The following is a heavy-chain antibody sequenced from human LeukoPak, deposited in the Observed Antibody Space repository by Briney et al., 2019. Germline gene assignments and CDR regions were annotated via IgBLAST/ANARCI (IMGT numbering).Heavy chain of an antibody. J-gene: IGHJ4*02. CDR2: ISYDGSNK. V-gene: IGHV3-30-3*01. D-gene: IGHD2-8*02. Sequence: PGRSLRLSCAASGFTFSSYAMHWVRQAPGKGLEWVAVISYDGSNKYYADSVKGRFTISRDSSKNTLCLQMNSLRVEDTAVYYCARETWSDYWGQGTLVTVSS. CDR1: GFTFSSYA. CDR3: ARETWSDY.